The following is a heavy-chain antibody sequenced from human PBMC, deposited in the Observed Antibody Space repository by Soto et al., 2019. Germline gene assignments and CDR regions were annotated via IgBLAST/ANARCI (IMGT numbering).Heavy chain of an antibody. Sequence: ASVKVSCKASGYSFTNNDVSWVRQATGQGLEWMGWMNPGSGDTGYAQKFQGRVTMTTDTSTSTAYMELRSLRSDDTAVYYCARGGTFGYYGMDVWGQGTTVAVSS. CDR3: ARGGTFGYYGMDV. CDR2: MNPGSGDT. CDR1: GYSFTNND. D-gene: IGHD1-1*01. V-gene: IGHV1-8*01. J-gene: IGHJ6*02.